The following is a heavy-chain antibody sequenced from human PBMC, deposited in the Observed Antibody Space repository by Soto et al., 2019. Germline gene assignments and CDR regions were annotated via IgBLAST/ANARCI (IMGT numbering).Heavy chain of an antibody. D-gene: IGHD1-1*01. Sequence: QVQLQQSGPGLVRPSQTLSLTCAISGDSVSSNSAAWNWIRQSPSRGLEWLGRTYYRSKWYNDYAVSVNSRITINPDTSQNQFSLQLNSVTPEDTAVYFCAGARNNWYDLGYWGQGTLVTVSS. CDR2: TYYRSKWYN. CDR1: GDSVSSNSAA. CDR3: AGARNNWYDLGY. V-gene: IGHV6-1*01. J-gene: IGHJ4*02.